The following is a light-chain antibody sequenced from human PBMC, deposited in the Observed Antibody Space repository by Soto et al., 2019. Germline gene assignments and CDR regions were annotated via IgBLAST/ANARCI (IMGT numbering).Light chain of an antibody. CDR1: SSDADAYNY. V-gene: IGLV2-14*03. CDR2: DVS. Sequence: QSALTQPASVSGSPGQSIIISCTGTSSDADAYNYVSWYQHHPGKAPTLLIYDVSNRPSGISNRFSGSKSGNTASLPISGLQPEDEADYFCSSYTSSTILFGGGTKLTVL. J-gene: IGLJ2*01. CDR3: SSYTSSTIL.